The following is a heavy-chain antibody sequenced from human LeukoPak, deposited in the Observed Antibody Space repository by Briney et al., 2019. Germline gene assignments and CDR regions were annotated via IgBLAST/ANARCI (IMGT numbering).Heavy chain of an antibody. CDR2: INPNNGGT. Sequence: ASVNVSCKASGYTFTGYHLHWARQAPGQGLEWMGWINPNNGGTYYAQTFQGRVTMTRDTSISTAYMEVSRLRSDDTAIYYCARHVAASVWFDPWGQGTLVTVSS. D-gene: IGHD2-21*01. J-gene: IGHJ5*02. CDR1: GYTFTGYH. V-gene: IGHV1-2*02. CDR3: ARHVAASVWFDP.